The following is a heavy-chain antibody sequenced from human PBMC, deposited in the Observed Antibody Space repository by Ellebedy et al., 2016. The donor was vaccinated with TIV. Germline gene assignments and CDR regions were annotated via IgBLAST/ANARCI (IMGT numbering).Heavy chain of an antibody. CDR3: ARGGGRIAARPFDY. J-gene: IGHJ4*02. V-gene: IGHV4-34*01. D-gene: IGHD6-6*01. Sequence: SETLSLXCAVYGGSFSGYYWSWIRQPPGKGLEWIGEINHSGSTNYNPSLKSRVTISVDTSKNQFSLKLSSVTAADTAVYYCARGGGRIAARPFDYWGQGTLVTVSS. CDR1: GGSFSGYY. CDR2: INHSGST.